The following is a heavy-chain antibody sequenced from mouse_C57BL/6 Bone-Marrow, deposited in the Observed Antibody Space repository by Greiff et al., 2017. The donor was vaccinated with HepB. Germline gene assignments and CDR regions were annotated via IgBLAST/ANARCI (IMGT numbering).Heavy chain of an antibody. CDR3: ARNSYYGYDYYAMDY. CDR2: IYPGGGYT. V-gene: IGHV1-63*01. Sequence: QVHVKQSGAELVRPGTSVKMSCKASGYTFTNYWIGWAKQRPGHGLEWIGDIYPGGGYTNYNEKFKGKATLTADKSSSTAYMQFSSLTSEDSAIYYCARNSYYGYDYYAMDYWGQGTSVTVSS. J-gene: IGHJ4*01. CDR1: GYTFTNYW. D-gene: IGHD2-9*01.